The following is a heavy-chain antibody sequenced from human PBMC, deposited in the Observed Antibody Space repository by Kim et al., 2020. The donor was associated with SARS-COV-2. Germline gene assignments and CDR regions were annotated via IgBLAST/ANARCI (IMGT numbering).Heavy chain of an antibody. Sequence: SETLSLTCTVSGGSISSSSYYWGWIRQPPGKGLEWIGSIYYSGSTYYNPSLKSRVTISVDTSKNQFSLKLSSVTAADTAVYYCARLGGVIALFDYWGQGTLVTVSS. CDR1: GGSISSSSYY. CDR3: ARLGGVIALFDY. J-gene: IGHJ4*02. CDR2: IYYSGST. D-gene: IGHD3-16*02. V-gene: IGHV4-39*01.